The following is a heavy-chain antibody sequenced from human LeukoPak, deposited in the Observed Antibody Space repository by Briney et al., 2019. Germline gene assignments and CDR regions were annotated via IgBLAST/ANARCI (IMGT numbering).Heavy chain of an antibody. D-gene: IGHD3-10*01. J-gene: IGHJ4*02. Sequence: GGSLRLSCAASGFTFSSFAMHWVRQAPGKGLEWVAVVRGNGDSTHYADSVKGRFTISRDNSKNTLYLQMNSLRDEDTAVYYCAKGFFGSGSFPHNFDYWGQGTLDTVSS. V-gene: IGHV3-23*01. CDR1: GFTFSSFA. CDR2: VRGNGDST. CDR3: AKGFFGSGSFPHNFDY.